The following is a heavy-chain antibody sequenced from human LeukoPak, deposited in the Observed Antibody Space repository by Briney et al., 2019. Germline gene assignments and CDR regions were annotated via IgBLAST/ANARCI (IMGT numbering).Heavy chain of an antibody. CDR1: GFIFSSYA. CDR3: AKEMTIAAAGTISGVRD. Sequence: GGSLRLSCAASGFIFSSYAMSWVRQAPGKGLEWVSAISGSGGSTYYADSVKGRFTISRDNSKNTLYLQMNSLRAEDTAVYYCAKEMTIAAAGTISGVRDGGQGTLVTVSS. J-gene: IGHJ4*02. CDR2: ISGSGGST. D-gene: IGHD6-13*01. V-gene: IGHV3-23*01.